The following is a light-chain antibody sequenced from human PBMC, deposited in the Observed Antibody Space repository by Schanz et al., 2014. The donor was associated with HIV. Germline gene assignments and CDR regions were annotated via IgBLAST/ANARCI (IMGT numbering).Light chain of an antibody. CDR2: GAS. Sequence: EIVMTQSPATLYVSPGERATLSCRASQSVTTNLAWYQQKPGQAPSLLIYGASTRATGVPARFSGSGSGTEFTLTISSLQSEDVAVYYCQQYYRTPLYTFGQGTKLEIK. CDR3: QQYYRTPLYT. CDR1: QSVTTN. J-gene: IGKJ2*01. V-gene: IGKV3-15*01.